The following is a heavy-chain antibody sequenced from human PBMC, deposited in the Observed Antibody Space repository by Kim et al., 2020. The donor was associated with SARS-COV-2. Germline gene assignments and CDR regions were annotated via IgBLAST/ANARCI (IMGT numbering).Heavy chain of an antibody. D-gene: IGHD3-3*01. CDR3: VKDIWSGYYSPLLDAFDI. J-gene: IGHJ3*02. Sequence: KGRFTISRDNSKNTLYLQMSSLRAEDTAVYYCVKDIWSGYYSPLLDAFDIWGQGTMVTVSS. V-gene: IGHV3-64D*06.